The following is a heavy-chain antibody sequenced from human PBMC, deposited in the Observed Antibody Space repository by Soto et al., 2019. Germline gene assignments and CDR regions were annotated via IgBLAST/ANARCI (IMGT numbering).Heavy chain of an antibody. J-gene: IGHJ4*01. D-gene: IGHD1-20*01. V-gene: IGHV4-4*02. CDR3: ARITRRASLYSFDY. Sequence: SETLSLTCAVSGGSISSNNWWSWVRQPPGKGLEWIGEIYHGGSTNYNPSLKSRVTTSVDTSQKQCSLKLSSVTAADTAVYFCARITRRASLYSFDYWGHGIMVSVSS. CDR2: IYHGGST. CDR1: GGSISSNNW.